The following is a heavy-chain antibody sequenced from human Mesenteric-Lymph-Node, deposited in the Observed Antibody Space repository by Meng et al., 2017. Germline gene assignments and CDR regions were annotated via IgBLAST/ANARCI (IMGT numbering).Heavy chain of an antibody. CDR3: ARDLESGTTIFGVVDY. J-gene: IGHJ4*02. V-gene: IGHV3-48*03. Sequence: GESLKISCAASGFTFSSYEMNWVRQAPGKGLEWVSYISSSGSTIYYADSVKGRFIISRDNAKNSLYLQMNSLRAEDTAVYYCARDLESGTTIFGVVDYWGQGTLVTVSS. CDR1: GFTFSSYE. CDR2: ISSSGSTI. D-gene: IGHD3-3*01.